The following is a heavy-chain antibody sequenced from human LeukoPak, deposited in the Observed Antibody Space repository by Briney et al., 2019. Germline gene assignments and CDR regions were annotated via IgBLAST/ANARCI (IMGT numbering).Heavy chain of an antibody. Sequence: SETLSLTCTISGYSISSAFYWGWIRQPPGKGLEWIGSIYHSGSTNYNPSLKSRVTISVDKSKTQFSLKLSSVTAADTAVYYCARDGLNTMVRGKIDYNYVDVWGKGTTVTISS. V-gene: IGHV4-38-2*02. D-gene: IGHD3-10*01. CDR3: ARDGLNTMVRGKIDYNYVDV. J-gene: IGHJ6*03. CDR1: GYSISSAFY. CDR2: IYHSGST.